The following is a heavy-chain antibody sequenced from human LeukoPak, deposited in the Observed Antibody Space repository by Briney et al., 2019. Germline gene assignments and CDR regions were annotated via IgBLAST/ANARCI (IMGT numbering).Heavy chain of an antibody. CDR2: ISGSGGST. Sequence: GGSLRLSCAASGFTFSSYAMSWVRHAPGKGLEWVSAISGSGGSTYYADSVKGRFTISRDNSKNTLYLQMNSLRAEDTAVYYCAKGDSSGWLFDYWGQGTLVTVSS. CDR1: GFTFSSYA. D-gene: IGHD6-19*01. CDR3: AKGDSSGWLFDY. J-gene: IGHJ4*02. V-gene: IGHV3-23*01.